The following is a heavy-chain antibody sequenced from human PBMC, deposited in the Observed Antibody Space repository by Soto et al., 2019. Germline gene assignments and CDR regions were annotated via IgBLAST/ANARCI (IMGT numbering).Heavy chain of an antibody. CDR1: GYTFTSYG. CDR3: ARDEECSSTSCYPDY. D-gene: IGHD2-2*01. Sequence: QVQLVQSGAEVKKPGASVKVSCKASGYTFTSYGISWVRQAPGPGLEWMGWISAYNGNTNYAQKLQGRVTMTTDTATSTASMELRSLKSDDTAVYYCARDEECSSTSCYPDYWGQGTLVTVSS. V-gene: IGHV1-18*01. J-gene: IGHJ4*02. CDR2: ISAYNGNT.